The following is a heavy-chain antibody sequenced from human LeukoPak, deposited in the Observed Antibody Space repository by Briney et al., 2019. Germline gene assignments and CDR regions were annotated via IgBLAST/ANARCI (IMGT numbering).Heavy chain of an antibody. D-gene: IGHD1-26*01. CDR3: ARVRGSYSPPP. CDR2: INHSGST. CDR1: GGSFSGYY. Sequence: AETLSLTCAVYGGSFSGYYWSWIRQPPGKGLEWIGEINHSGSTNYNPSLKSRVTISVDTSKNQFSLKLSSVTAADTAVYYCARVRGSYSPPPWGQGTLVTVSS. J-gene: IGHJ5*02. V-gene: IGHV4-34*01.